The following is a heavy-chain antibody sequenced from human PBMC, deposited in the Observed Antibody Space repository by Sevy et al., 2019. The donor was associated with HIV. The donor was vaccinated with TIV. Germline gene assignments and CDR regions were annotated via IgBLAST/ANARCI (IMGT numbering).Heavy chain of an antibody. CDR3: ATTKDSYENSSDPFDY. J-gene: IGHJ4*02. V-gene: IGHV1-24*01. D-gene: IGHD3-22*01. Sequence: APVKVSCKVSGYTLTELSMHWVRQVPGKGLEWMGSFDPEDDETIYAQKFQGRVTMTEDTSTDTAYMELSSLRSEDTAVYYCATTKDSYENSSDPFDYWGQGTLVTVSS. CDR1: GYTLTELS. CDR2: FDPEDDET.